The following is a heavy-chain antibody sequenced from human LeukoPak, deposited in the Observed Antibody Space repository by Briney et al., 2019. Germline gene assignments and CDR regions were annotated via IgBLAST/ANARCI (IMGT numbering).Heavy chain of an antibody. CDR1: GFTVSSNY. CDR3: AMPNILRSESPRQGDAFDI. CDR2: IYSGGST. V-gene: IGHV3-53*01. D-gene: IGHD6-19*01. Sequence: GGSLRLSCAASGFTVSSNYMSWVRQAPGKGLEWVSVIYSGGSTYYADSVKGRFTISRDNSKNTLYLQMNSLRAEDTAVYYCAMPNILRSESPRQGDAFDIWGQGTMVTVSS. J-gene: IGHJ3*02.